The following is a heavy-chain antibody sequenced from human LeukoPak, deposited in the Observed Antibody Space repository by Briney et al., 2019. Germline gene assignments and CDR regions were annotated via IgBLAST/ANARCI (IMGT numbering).Heavy chain of an antibody. J-gene: IGHJ4*02. CDR3: ARDGQWERMTNDY. CDR2: ISYDGSNK. D-gene: IGHD1-26*01. CDR1: GFTFSSYG. V-gene: IGHV3-30*03. Sequence: GGSLRLSCAASGFTFSSYGMHWVRQAPGKGLEWVAVISYDGSNKYYADSVKGRFTISRDNSKNTLYLQMNSLRAEDTAVYYCARDGQWERMTNDYWGQGTLVTVSS.